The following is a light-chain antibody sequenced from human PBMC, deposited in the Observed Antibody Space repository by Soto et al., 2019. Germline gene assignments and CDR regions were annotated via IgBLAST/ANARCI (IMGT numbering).Light chain of an antibody. V-gene: IGKV3-15*01. CDR2: GAS. Sequence: IVMTQSPATLSVSPGERATLSCRASQSVSSNLAWYQQKPGQAPRLLIYGASTRATGIPARFSGSGSGTEFTLTISSLQSEDFAVYYCQQYNNWPFTFGPGIKVDIK. CDR3: QQYNNWPFT. J-gene: IGKJ3*01. CDR1: QSVSSN.